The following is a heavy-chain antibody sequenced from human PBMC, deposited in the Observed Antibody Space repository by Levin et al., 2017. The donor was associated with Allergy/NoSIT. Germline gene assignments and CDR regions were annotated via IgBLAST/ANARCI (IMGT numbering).Heavy chain of an antibody. J-gene: IGHJ5*02. CDR1: GFTVSSNY. Sequence: GGSLRLSCAASGFTVSSNYMSWVRQAPGKGLEWVSVIYSCGSTYYADSVKGRFTISRDNSKNTLYLQMNSLRAEDTAVYYCARDIVLLVYAIATRLYNWFDPWGQGTLVTVSS. D-gene: IGHD2-8*01. V-gene: IGHV3-66*03. CDR2: IYSCGST. CDR3: ARDIVLLVYAIATRLYNWFDP.